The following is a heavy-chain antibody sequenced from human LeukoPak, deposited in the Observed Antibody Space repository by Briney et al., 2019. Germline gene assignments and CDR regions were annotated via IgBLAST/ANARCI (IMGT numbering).Heavy chain of an antibody. CDR3: AREVPSGDYVWGSQKSPDAFDI. J-gene: IGHJ3*02. CDR1: GFTFSSYA. V-gene: IGHV3-23*01. Sequence: LPGGSLRLSCAASGFTFSSYAMSWVRQAPGKGLEWVSAISGSGGSTYYADSVKGRFTISRDNSKNTLYLQMNSLRAEDTAVYYCAREVPSGDYVWGSQKSPDAFDIWGQGTMVTVSS. CDR2: ISGSGGST. D-gene: IGHD3-16*01.